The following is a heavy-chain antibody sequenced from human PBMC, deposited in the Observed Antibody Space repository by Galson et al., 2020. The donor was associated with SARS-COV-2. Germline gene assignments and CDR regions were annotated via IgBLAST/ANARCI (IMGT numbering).Heavy chain of an antibody. CDR1: GGSFSGYF. V-gene: IGHV4-34*01. CDR2: VNHSGST. D-gene: IGHD2-8*02. CDR3: ARGPDGTGRFNGWDY. Sequence: SETLSLTCAVYGGSFSGYFWSWIRQPPGTGLEWIGEVNHSGSTNYNPALKSRVTISVDTSKNQFSLNLSSVTAADTAVYYCARGPDGTGRFNGWDYWGQGTLVTVSS. J-gene: IGHJ4*02.